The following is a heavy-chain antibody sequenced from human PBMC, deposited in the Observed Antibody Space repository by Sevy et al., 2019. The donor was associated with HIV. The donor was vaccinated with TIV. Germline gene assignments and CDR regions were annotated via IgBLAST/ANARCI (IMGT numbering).Heavy chain of an antibody. CDR2: ISGSGGST. CDR3: ANIAYCGGDCYSVHDY. D-gene: IGHD2-21*02. Sequence: GGSLRLSCAASGFTFSSYAMSWVRQAPGKGLEWVSAISGSGGSTYYADSVKGQFTISRDNSKNTLYLQMNSLRAEDTAVYYCANIAYCGGDCYSVHDYWGQGTLVTVSS. V-gene: IGHV3-23*01. J-gene: IGHJ4*02. CDR1: GFTFSSYA.